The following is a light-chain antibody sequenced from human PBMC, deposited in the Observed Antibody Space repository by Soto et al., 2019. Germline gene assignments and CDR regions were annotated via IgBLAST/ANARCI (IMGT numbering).Light chain of an antibody. J-gene: IGLJ3*02. Sequence: QSALTQPRSVSGSPGQSVTISCAGSSADVGGYDFVSWYKQHPGKAPKLIISDVRNRPSGVPERFSGSKSGTSASLAITGLQAEDEADYYCQAYDYSLTASVFGGGTKLTVL. CDR2: DVR. V-gene: IGLV2-11*01. CDR3: QAYDYSLTASV. CDR1: SADVGGYDF.